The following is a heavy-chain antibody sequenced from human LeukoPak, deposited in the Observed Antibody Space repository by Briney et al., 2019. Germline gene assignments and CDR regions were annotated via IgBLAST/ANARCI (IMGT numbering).Heavy chain of an antibody. Sequence: GGSLRLSCAASGFTISSYAMSWVRQAPGRGLDWVSAISGSAASTYYADSVKGRFTISRDNSKNTLYLQMNSLRAEDAAVYYCAKEVKGICSYWGPGTLVTVSS. V-gene: IGHV3-23*01. D-gene: IGHD2-8*01. CDR3: AKEVKGICSY. J-gene: IGHJ4*02. CDR2: ISGSAAST. CDR1: GFTISSYA.